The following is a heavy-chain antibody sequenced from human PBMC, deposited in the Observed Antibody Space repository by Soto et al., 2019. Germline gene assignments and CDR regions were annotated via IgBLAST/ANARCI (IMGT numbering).Heavy chain of an antibody. CDR1: GFTLNRYA. Sequence: VHLLESGGGLVQPGGSLRLACTASGFTLNRYAMSWVRQAPGKGLEWVSADSGRGGSTKYADSVKGRFIISRDNSNSTLYLQMDSLRGEDTAVYYCAKDSTVTTSLYFYYYGFDVWGQGTTVTVSS. D-gene: IGHD4-17*01. CDR3: AKDSTVTTSLYFYYYGFDV. CDR2: DSGRGGST. J-gene: IGHJ6*02. V-gene: IGHV3-23*01.